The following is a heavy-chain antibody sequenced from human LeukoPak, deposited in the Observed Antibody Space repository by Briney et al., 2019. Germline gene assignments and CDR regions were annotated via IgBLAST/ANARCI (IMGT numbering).Heavy chain of an antibody. J-gene: IGHJ5*02. Sequence: SETLSLTCTVSGYSISSGYYWGWIRQPPGKGLEWIGSIYHTGSTYYSPSLKSRVTLSVDTSKNQFSLKLSSVTAADTAVYYCARQSGYCSGGSCYPRWWFDPWGQGTLVTVSS. CDR2: IYHTGST. CDR1: GYSISSGYY. D-gene: IGHD2-15*01. V-gene: IGHV4-38-2*02. CDR3: ARQSGYCSGGSCYPRWWFDP.